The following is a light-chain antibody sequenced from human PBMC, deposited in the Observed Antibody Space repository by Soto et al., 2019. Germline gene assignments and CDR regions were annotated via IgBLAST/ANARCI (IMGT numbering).Light chain of an antibody. CDR3: AIWDDSLNAWV. CDR1: SSNIGTNT. CDR2: SNS. Sequence: QAVVTQPPSASGTPGQRVTISCSGGSSNIGTNTLNWYQQLPGTAPKLLIYSNSHRPSEVPARFSASKSGTSASLAISGLQSEDEADYYCAIWDDSLNAWVFGGGTQLTVL. J-gene: IGLJ3*02. V-gene: IGLV1-44*01.